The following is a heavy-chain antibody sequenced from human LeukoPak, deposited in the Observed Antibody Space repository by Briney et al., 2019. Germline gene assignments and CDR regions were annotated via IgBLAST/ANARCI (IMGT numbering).Heavy chain of an antibody. Sequence: GGSLRLSCAASGFTFSSYWMGWVRQAPGMGLEWVATIKQDGSEKYYLDSVKGRFTISRDNAKNSLFLQMNSLRAEDTAVYYCAGARGWEFSSWGQGTLVSVSS. J-gene: IGHJ5*02. CDR3: AGARGWEFSS. CDR2: IKQDGSEK. V-gene: IGHV3-7*01. CDR1: GFTFSSYW. D-gene: IGHD1-26*01.